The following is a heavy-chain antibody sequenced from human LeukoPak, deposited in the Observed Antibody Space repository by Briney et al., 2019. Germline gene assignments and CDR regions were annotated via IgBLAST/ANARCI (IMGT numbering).Heavy chain of an antibody. CDR1: GGTFSSYA. V-gene: IGHV1-69*05. CDR3: ARGSDSGYPRRLDFEI. D-gene: IGHD5-12*01. J-gene: IGHJ3*02. Sequence: SVKVSCKASGGTFSSYAISWVRQAPGQGLEWMGRIIPIFGTANYAQKFQGRVTITTDESTSTAYMELSSLRSDDTAVYYCARGSDSGYPRRLDFEIWGQGTMATVSS. CDR2: IIPIFGTA.